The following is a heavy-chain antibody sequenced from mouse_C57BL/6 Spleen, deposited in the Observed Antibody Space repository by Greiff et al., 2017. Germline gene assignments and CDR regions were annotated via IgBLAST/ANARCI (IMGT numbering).Heavy chain of an antibody. CDR2: ISSGSSTI. CDR3: ARNNWYFDV. J-gene: IGHJ1*03. V-gene: IGHV5-17*01. Sequence: EVKLVESGGGLVKPGGSLKLSCAASGFTFSDYGLHWVRQAPEKGLEWVAYISSGSSTIYYAATVKGRFTISRDNAKNTLFLQMTSLGSEATAMYYCARNNWYFDVWGTGTTVTVSS. CDR1: GFTFSDYG.